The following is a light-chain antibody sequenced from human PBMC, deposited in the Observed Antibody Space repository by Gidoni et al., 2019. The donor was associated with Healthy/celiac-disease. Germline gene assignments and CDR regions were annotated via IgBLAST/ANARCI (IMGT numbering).Light chain of an antibody. Sequence: TIRITCGGNNIGSKNVHWYQQKPGQAPVLVIYRDSNRPSGIPERFSGSNSGNTATLTISRAQAGDEADYYCQVWDSSTDVVFGGGTKLTVL. J-gene: IGLJ2*01. CDR3: QVWDSSTDVV. CDR1: NIGSKN. CDR2: RDS. V-gene: IGLV3-9*01.